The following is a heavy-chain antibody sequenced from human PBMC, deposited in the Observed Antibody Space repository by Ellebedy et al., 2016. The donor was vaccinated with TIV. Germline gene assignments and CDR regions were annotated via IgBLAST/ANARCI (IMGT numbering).Heavy chain of an antibody. Sequence: ASVKVSCKASGYTFTAYYMHWVRQAPGQGLEWMGWINPDSGVTSFAQKFQGRVTMTRDTSVNTAYMELSRLQSDDTAVYYCARVLRATSGMDVWGQGTTVIVS. D-gene: IGHD4/OR15-4a*01. CDR2: INPDSGVT. CDR1: GYTFTAYY. CDR3: ARVLRATSGMDV. J-gene: IGHJ6*02. V-gene: IGHV1-2*02.